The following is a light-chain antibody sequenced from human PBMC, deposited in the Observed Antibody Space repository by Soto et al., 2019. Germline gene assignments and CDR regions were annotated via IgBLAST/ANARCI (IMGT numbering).Light chain of an antibody. Sequence: QSALTQPRSVSGSPGQSVTISCTGTSSDVGIYSYVSWYQQHPGKAPKLMIYDVSKRPSGVPDRFSGSKSGNTASLTISGLQAEDEADYYCCSYAGSYTHWVFGGGTKLTVL. V-gene: IGLV2-11*01. CDR2: DVS. CDR3: CSYAGSYTHWV. CDR1: SSDVGIYSY. J-gene: IGLJ3*02.